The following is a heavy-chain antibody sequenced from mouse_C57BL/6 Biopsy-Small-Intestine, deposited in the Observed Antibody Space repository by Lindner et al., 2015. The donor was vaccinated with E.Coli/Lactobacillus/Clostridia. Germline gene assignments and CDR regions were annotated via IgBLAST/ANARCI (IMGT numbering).Heavy chain of an antibody. J-gene: IGHJ3*01. V-gene: IGHV5-17*01. CDR3: PIYYGYDAFAY. D-gene: IGHD2-2*01. CDR1: GFTFSDYG. CDR2: IGTGSSTI. Sequence: VQPQESGGGLVKPGGSLKLSCAASGFTFSDYGMHWVRQAPEKGLEWVAYIGTGSSTIYYADTVKGRFTISRDNAKNTLFLHMTSLRSEDTAMYYCPIYYGYDAFAYWGQGTLVTVSA.